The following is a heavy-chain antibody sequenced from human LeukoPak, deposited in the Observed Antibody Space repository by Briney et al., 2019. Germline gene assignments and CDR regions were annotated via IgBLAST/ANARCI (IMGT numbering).Heavy chain of an antibody. Sequence: PSETLSLTCAVSGGSISSSNWWSWVRQPPGKGLEWIGEIYHSGSTNYNPSLKSRVTISVDKSKNQFSLKLSSVTAADTAVYYCARGAPWYYDFWSGYYNFDYWGQGTLVTVSS. CDR2: IYHSGST. V-gene: IGHV4-4*02. D-gene: IGHD3-3*01. CDR3: ARGAPWYYDFWSGYYNFDY. J-gene: IGHJ4*02. CDR1: GGSISSSNW.